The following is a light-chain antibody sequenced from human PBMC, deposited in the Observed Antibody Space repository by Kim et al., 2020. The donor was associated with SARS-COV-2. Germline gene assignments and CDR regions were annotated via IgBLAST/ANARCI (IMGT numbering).Light chain of an antibody. CDR1: KLGDKY. J-gene: IGLJ3*02. CDR3: QAWDSSTAV. CDR2: QDS. Sequence: SYELTQPPSVFVSPGQTASITCSGDKLGDKYACWYQQKPGQSPVLVIYQDSKRLSGIPERFSGPNSGNTAPLTISGTQAMDEADYYCQAWDSSTAVFGGG. V-gene: IGLV3-1*01.